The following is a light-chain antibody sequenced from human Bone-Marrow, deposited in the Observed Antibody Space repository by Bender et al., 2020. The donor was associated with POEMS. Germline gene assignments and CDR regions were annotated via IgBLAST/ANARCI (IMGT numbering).Light chain of an antibody. CDR3: STWDDRLNAWL. V-gene: IGLV1-44*01. CDR1: NIGRNP. J-gene: IGLJ3*02. CDR2: ADD. Sequence: QAVLNQPPSAFGTPGQRVPIPCSGGNIGRNPINRDQQLPGTAPRLVIYADDRRPSGVPNRFSASKSGSSASLAISGLQSEDAADYYCSTWDDRLNAWLFGGGTKLTVL.